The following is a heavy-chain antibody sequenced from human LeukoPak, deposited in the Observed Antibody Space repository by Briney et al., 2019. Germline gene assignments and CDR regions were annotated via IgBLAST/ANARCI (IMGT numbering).Heavy chain of an antibody. CDR3: ARDVCSSTSCYYTDY. CDR2: IYTSGST. J-gene: IGHJ4*02. Sequence: SETLSLTCTVSGGSISSYYWSWIRQPAGKGLERIGRIYTSGSTNYNPSLKSRVTMSVDTSKNQFSLKLSSVTAADTAVYYCARDVCSSTSCYYTDYWGQGTLVTVSS. CDR1: GGSISSYY. V-gene: IGHV4-4*07. D-gene: IGHD2-2*01.